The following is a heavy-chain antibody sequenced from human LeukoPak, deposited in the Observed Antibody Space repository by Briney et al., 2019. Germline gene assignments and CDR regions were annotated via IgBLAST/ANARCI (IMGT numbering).Heavy chain of an antibody. Sequence: PGRSLRLSCAASGFTFSSYAMHWVRKAPGKGLEWVAVISYDGSNKYYADSVKGRFTISRDNSKNTLYLQMNSLRAEDTAVYYCASPRVDSGSYYFRHWGQGTPVTVSS. J-gene: IGHJ4*02. V-gene: IGHV3-30*01. D-gene: IGHD1-26*01. CDR3: ASPRVDSGSYYFRH. CDR1: GFTFSSYA. CDR2: ISYDGSNK.